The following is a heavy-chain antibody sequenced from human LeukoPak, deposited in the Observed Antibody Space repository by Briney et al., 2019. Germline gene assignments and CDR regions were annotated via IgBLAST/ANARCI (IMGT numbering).Heavy chain of an antibody. CDR2: IYSGGST. CDR1: GFTVSSSY. D-gene: IGHD3-10*01. CDR3: ARVLYGSGSYSPYFDY. V-gene: IGHV3-53*01. J-gene: IGHJ4*02. Sequence: GGSLRLSCVASGFTVSSSYMSWVRQAPGKGLEWVSFIYSGGSTYYADSVMGRFTISRDNSKNALYLQMNSLRAEDTAVYYCARVLYGSGSYSPYFDYWGQGTLVTVSS.